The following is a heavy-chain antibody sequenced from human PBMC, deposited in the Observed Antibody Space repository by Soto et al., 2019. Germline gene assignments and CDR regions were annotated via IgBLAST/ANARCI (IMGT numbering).Heavy chain of an antibody. Sequence: PSETLSLTCHVSGVPIGQYYWTWSRQSPGRGLEWVGYILHRGRTNYNPSLKSRVTISADVSESLVSLTMTSVTDADTANYYCARGIEPPTLSPWDVWGPETSVTVSS. CDR3: ARGIEPPTLSPWDV. V-gene: IGHV4-59*01. CDR2: ILHRGRT. CDR1: GVPIGQYY. J-gene: IGHJ6*01. D-gene: IGHD1-1*01.